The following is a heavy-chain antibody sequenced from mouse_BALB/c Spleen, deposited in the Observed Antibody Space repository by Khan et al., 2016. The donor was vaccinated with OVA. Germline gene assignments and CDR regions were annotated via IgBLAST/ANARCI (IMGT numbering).Heavy chain of an antibody. J-gene: IGHJ3*01. V-gene: IGHV2-6-7*01. CDR3: SRELRLGGFAY. Sequence: QMQLEESGPGLVAPSQSLSITCTVSGFSLTDYGVNWVRQPPGKGLEWLGMIWGDGSTDYNSALKYRLSISKDNSKSQVFLKMNSLQTDATDRYYCSRELRLGGFAYWGQGTIVTVSA. CDR2: IWGDGST. CDR1: GFSLTDYG. D-gene: IGHD1-2*01.